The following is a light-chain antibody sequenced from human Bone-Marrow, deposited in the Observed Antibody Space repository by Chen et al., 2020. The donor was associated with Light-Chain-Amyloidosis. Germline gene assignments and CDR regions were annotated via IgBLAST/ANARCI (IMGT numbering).Light chain of an antibody. CDR3: QTADSSGTDEVI. CDR2: IDT. V-gene: IGLV3-25*03. CDR1: DLPTKY. J-gene: IGLJ2*01. Sequence: SYALTQPPSVSVSPGQTARITCSGDDLPTKYAYWYQQKPGQAPVLVIHIDTERPSRISERFSGSSSGTTATLNISGIQAEDEADYHWQTADSSGTDEVIFGGGTKLTDL.